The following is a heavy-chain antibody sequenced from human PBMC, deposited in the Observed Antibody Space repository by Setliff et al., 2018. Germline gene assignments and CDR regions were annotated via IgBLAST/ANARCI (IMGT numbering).Heavy chain of an antibody. D-gene: IGHD3-10*01. CDR3: FGAGTCSY. Sequence: LRLSCTASGFTFSNCWVSWVRQAPGKGLEWLASINPHASEKYYVDSVRGRFTISRDNAKNSLSLQMNSLRTEDTAVYYCFGAGTCSYWGQGALVTVSS. CDR1: GFTFSNCW. CDR2: INPHASEK. J-gene: IGHJ4*02. V-gene: IGHV3-7*01.